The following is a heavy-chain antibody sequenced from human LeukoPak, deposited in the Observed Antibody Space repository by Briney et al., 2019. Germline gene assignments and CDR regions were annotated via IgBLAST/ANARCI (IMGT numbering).Heavy chain of an antibody. Sequence: GASLQISCQGSGYSFTTYWIAWVRQMPGKGLEWMGIIYPDNSDTRYSPSFQGQVTISADKSISTAYLQWSSLKASDTAMYYCARHAAGTFYYDYFFDYWGQGTLVAGSS. CDR2: IYPDNSDT. D-gene: IGHD3-22*01. V-gene: IGHV5-51*01. J-gene: IGHJ4*02. CDR3: ARHAAGTFYYDYFFDY. CDR1: GYSFTTYW.